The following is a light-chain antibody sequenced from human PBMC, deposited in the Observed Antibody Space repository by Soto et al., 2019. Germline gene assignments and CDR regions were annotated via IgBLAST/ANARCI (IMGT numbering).Light chain of an antibody. CDR1: QSVSSN. J-gene: IGKJ1*01. Sequence: EIVMTQSQATLSVSPGERATLSCRASQSVSSNLAWYQQKPGQAPRLLIYGASTRANEIPARFSGSGSGTEFTLTISSLQSEDFAVYSRQQYNNWPPWTFGQGTKVEIK. CDR3: QQYNNWPPWT. V-gene: IGKV3-15*01. CDR2: GAS.